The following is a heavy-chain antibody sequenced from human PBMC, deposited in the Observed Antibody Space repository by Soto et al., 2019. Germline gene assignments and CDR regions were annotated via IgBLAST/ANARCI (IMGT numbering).Heavy chain of an antibody. CDR2: ISSNGVIK. Sequence: GGSLRLSCSASGFPFSNSVMHWVRQAPGRGLEDLSAISSNGVIKYCADSVKGRFTISRDNSKNKLYLQLSSLRPEDTAIYYCMTVDTTMTEGRYFGYWGQGTLVTVSS. CDR1: GFPFSNSV. CDR3: MTVDTTMTEGRYFGY. J-gene: IGHJ4*02. D-gene: IGHD5-18*01. V-gene: IGHV3-64D*06.